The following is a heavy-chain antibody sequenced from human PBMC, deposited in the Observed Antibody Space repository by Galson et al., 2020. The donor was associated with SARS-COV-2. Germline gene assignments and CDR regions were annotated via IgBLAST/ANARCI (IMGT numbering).Heavy chain of an antibody. D-gene: IGHD3-22*01. V-gene: IGHV3-9*01. J-gene: IGHJ4*02. Sequence: SLKISCAASGFTFDNYAMHWVRQAPGKGLEWVSGISWNSGSIGYADSVKGRFTISRDNAKNSLYLQMNSLRAEDTALYYCAKTYYYDSSGYWGFDYWGQGTLVTVSS. CDR2: ISWNSGSI. CDR3: AKTYYYDSSGYWGFDY. CDR1: GFTFDNYA.